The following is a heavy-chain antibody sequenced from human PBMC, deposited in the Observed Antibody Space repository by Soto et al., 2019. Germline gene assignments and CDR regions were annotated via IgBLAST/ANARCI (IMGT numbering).Heavy chain of an antibody. CDR2: IIPIFGTA. V-gene: IGHV1-69*13. D-gene: IGHD4-4*01. Sequence: GASVKVSCKASGGTFSSYAISWVRQAPGQGLEWMGGIIPIFGTANYAQKFQGRVTITADESTSTAYMELSSLRSEDTAVYYCARAARLQAHYYYGMDVWGQGTTVTVSS. J-gene: IGHJ6*02. CDR1: GGTFSSYA. CDR3: ARAARLQAHYYYGMDV.